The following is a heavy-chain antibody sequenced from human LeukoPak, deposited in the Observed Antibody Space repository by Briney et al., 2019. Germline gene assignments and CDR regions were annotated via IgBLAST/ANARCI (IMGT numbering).Heavy chain of an antibody. CDR3: ARGPGSATKEAFDI. Sequence: SQTLSLTCTVSSGSISSLPYYGSWIRPPAGEEXXXIERIYSRGIIDNHPSRKSRATLSIHPTKNSFSLRLSSVTATDTAVYYCARGPGSATKEAFDIWGQGTMVTVSS. CDR2: IYSRGII. CDR1: SGSISSLPYY. J-gene: IGHJ3*02. V-gene: IGHV4-61*02. D-gene: IGHD2-8*01.